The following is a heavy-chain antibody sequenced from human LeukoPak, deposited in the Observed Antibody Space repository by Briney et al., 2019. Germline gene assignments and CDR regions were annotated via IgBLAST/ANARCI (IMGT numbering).Heavy chain of an antibody. Sequence: GGSLRLSCAASGFTFSNYWMHWVRHAPGKGLVWVSRINSDGSSTNYADSVKGRFTISRDNDKNTLFLQMNSLRAEDTAVYYCAKTRYDYGVGFDYWGQGTLVTVSS. D-gene: IGHD4-17*01. V-gene: IGHV3-74*01. CDR3: AKTRYDYGVGFDY. CDR1: GFTFSNYW. CDR2: INSDGSST. J-gene: IGHJ4*02.